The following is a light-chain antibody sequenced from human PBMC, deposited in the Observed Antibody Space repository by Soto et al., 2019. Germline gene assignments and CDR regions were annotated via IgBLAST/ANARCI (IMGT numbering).Light chain of an antibody. CDR2: GAS. Sequence: DIVLAQSPGILSLSPGERATLSCRASQSISSDYLVWYQQNPGQAPRLLIYGASTRATGIPARFSGSGSGTEFTLTISSLQSEDFAVYYCQQYNNWPRTFGQGTKVDI. CDR3: QQYNNWPRT. J-gene: IGKJ1*01. CDR1: QSISSD. V-gene: IGKV3-15*01.